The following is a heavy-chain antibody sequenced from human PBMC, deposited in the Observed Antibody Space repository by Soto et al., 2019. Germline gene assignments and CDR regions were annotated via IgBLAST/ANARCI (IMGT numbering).Heavy chain of an antibody. CDR1: GGPISSYY. J-gene: IGHJ5*02. CDR2: IYYSGST. CDR3: ARTGYCSGGSCYSGGWFDP. Sequence: PSETLSLTCTVSGGPISSYYWSRIRQPPGKGLEWIGYIYYSGSTNYNPSLKSRVTISVDTSKNQFSLKLSSVTAADTAVYYCARTGYCSGGSCYSGGWFDPWGQGTLVTVS. V-gene: IGHV4-59*01. D-gene: IGHD2-15*01.